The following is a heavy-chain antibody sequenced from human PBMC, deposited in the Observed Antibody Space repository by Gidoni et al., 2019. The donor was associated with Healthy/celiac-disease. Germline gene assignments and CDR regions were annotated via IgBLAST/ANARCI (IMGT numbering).Heavy chain of an antibody. Sequence: LQLQESGPGLGKTSETPALPCTVPGGSTSSSSYYWGWIRRPPGKGLEWIGSIYDSGSTYYNPSLTRRVALSVDTSNNQFSLKLSSVTAADTAVYYCATSYYDSSGQYNWFDPWGQGTLVTVSS. D-gene: IGHD3-22*01. J-gene: IGHJ5*02. CDR2: IYDSGST. V-gene: IGHV4-39*05. CDR1: GGSTSSSSYY. CDR3: ATSYYDSSGQYNWFDP.